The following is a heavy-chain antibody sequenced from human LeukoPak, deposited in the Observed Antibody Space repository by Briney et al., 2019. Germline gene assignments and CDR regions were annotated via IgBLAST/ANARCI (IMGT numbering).Heavy chain of an antibody. V-gene: IGHV5-51*01. CDR1: GYMFGKYW. CDR3: TRQSAAGMFDY. Sequence: GESLKISCQGSGYMFGKYWIGWVRQTPGKGLEWMGVIYPGDSDTRYSPSFQGQVTISADKSISTTYLQWSSLKASDTAMFYCTRQSAAGMFDYWGQGTLVTVSS. J-gene: IGHJ4*02. CDR2: IYPGDSDT. D-gene: IGHD6-13*01.